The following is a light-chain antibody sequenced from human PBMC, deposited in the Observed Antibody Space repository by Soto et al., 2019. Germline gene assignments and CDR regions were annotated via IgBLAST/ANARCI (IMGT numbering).Light chain of an antibody. CDR2: EVN. V-gene: IGLV2-14*01. Sequence: QSALTQPASVSGSPGQSITISCTGTSSDVGGYNYVSWYQQYPGKAPKLMIYEVNNRPSGVSNRFSGSKSGNTASLTISGLQAEDEADYYCSSYSSSITYVVFGGGTKLTV. CDR3: SSYSSSITYVV. J-gene: IGLJ2*01. CDR1: SSDVGGYNY.